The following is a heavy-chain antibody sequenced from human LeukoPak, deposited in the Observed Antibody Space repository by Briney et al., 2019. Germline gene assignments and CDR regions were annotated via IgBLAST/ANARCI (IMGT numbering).Heavy chain of an antibody. J-gene: IGHJ6*03. V-gene: IGHV3-7*01. CDR1: GFSFSSYW. D-gene: IGHD3-10*01. Sequence: GGSLRLSCEGSGFSFSSYWMTWVRQSPGKGPEWVANIKQDESERYTVDSVKGRFTISRDNAKKSVYLQMNSLRAEDTALYYCARLSAYYYGSYFYYYMDVWGKGTTVTVSS. CDR3: ARLSAYYYGSYFYYYMDV. CDR2: IKQDESER.